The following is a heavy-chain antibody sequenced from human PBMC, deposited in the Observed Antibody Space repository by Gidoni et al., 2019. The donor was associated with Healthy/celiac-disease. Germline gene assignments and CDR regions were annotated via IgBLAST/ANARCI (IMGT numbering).Heavy chain of an antibody. CDR1: GFTFSRYA. Sequence: EVQLLESGGGLVQPGGSLRLSCAASGFTFSRYAMSWVRQAPGKGLEWVSAISGSGGSTYYADSVKGRFTISRDNSKNTLYLQMNSLRAEDTAVYYCAKGLGIGGYSSGWYYFDYWGQGTLVTVSS. CDR2: ISGSGGST. V-gene: IGHV3-23*01. J-gene: IGHJ4*02. CDR3: AKGLGIGGYSSGWYYFDY. D-gene: IGHD6-19*01.